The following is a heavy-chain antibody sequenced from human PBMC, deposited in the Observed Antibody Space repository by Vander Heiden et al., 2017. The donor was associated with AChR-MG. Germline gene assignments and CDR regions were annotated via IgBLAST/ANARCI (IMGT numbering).Heavy chain of an antibody. V-gene: IGHV3-23*01. CDR2: ISRGGKNT. J-gene: IGHJ4*02. Sequence: EVPLLEPGGGFVQPAAPLSLSSAASLFSFSNYAMNWLRPPPGKGLERVSGISRGGKNTYDADCVKGRFTISRDDSKKILYLQMSSLGAEDTALYYCAKDSARWDFDSWGPGTLVTVSS. CDR1: LFSFSNYA. CDR3: AKDSARWDFDS. D-gene: IGHD1-26*01.